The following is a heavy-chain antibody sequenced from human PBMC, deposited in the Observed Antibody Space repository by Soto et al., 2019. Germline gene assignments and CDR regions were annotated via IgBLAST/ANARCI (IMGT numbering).Heavy chain of an antibody. D-gene: IGHD1-7*01. J-gene: IGHJ4*02. CDR2: ISSSSSYT. CDR3: AREGELELLGSPAPLTFDY. Sequence: GGSLRLSCAASGFTFSDYYMSWIRQAPGKXLEWVSYISSSSSYTNYADSVKGRFTISRDNAKNSLYLQMNSLRAEDTAVYYCAREGELELLGSPAPLTFDYWGQGTLVTVSS. CDR1: GFTFSDYY. V-gene: IGHV3-11*06.